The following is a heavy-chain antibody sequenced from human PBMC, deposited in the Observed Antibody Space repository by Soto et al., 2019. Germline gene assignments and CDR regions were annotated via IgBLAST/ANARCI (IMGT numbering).Heavy chain of an antibody. Sequence: QVQLVQSGAEVKKPGSSVKVSCKASGGTFSSYAISWVRQAPGQGLEWMGGIIPIFGTANYAQKFQGRVTITADESTSTAYMELSSLSSEDTAVYYCAREGRGSRGYYYYGMDVWGQGTTVTVSS. J-gene: IGHJ6*02. CDR1: GGTFSSYA. D-gene: IGHD2-2*01. V-gene: IGHV1-69*12. CDR3: AREGRGSRGYYYYGMDV. CDR2: IIPIFGTA.